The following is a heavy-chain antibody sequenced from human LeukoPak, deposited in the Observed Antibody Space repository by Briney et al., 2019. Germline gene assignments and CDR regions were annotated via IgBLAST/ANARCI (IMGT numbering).Heavy chain of an antibody. J-gene: IGHJ4*02. CDR3: GKTTVGYSSGQKPAWPVDY. CDR1: GVTFGSHA. D-gene: IGHD5-18*01. V-gene: IGHV3-23*01. CDR2: IFGSGGSP. Sequence: PGGSLRLSCEASGVTFGSHAMYWVRQAPGKGLEWVAGIFGSGGSPHYADSVKGRFTISRDNSRNTVYLQINSLRAEDTAVYYCGKTTVGYSSGQKPAWPVDYWGQGTLVTVSS.